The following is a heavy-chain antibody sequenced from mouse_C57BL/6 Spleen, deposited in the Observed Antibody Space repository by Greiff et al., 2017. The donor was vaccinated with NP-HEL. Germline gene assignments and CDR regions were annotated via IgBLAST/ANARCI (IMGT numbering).Heavy chain of an antibody. Sequence: VQLQQSGAELVKPGASVKISCKASGYAFSSYWMNWVKQRPGKGLEWIGQIYPGDGDTNYNGKFKGKATLTADNSSSTADMQLSSLTSEDSAVYFCARGARLNGEDYWGQGTTLTVSS. J-gene: IGHJ2*01. CDR3: ARGARLNGEDY. V-gene: IGHV1-80*01. CDR1: GYAFSSYW. CDR2: IYPGDGDT.